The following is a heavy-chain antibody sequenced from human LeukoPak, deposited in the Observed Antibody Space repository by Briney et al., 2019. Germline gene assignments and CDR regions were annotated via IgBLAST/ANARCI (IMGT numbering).Heavy chain of an antibody. CDR1: VGSISNYY. D-gene: IGHD1-26*01. CDR2: VHYSGST. J-gene: IGHJ6*03. V-gene: IGHV4-59*01. Sequence: SETLSLTCTISVGSISNYYWSWIRQPAGKELEWIGYVHYSGSTNYNPSLKSRVTISVDTSKDQFSLKVSSVTAADTAVYYCARSGSSRYYYYMDVWGKGTTVTVSS. CDR3: ARSGSSRYYYYMDV.